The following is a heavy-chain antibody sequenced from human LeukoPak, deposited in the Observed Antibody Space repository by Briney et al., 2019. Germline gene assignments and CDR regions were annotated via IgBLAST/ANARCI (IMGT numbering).Heavy chain of an antibody. CDR3: ARVPTTGTPSFFDY. Sequence: GGSLRLSCAASGFIFSNFAMTWVRQAPGKGLEWVSVIYSGGTAYYADSVKGRFTISRDNSKNTLYLQMNSLRAEDTAVYYCARVPTTGTPSFFDYWGQGTLVTVSS. J-gene: IGHJ4*02. CDR2: IYSGGTA. CDR1: GFIFSNFA. V-gene: IGHV3-66*01. D-gene: IGHD1-1*01.